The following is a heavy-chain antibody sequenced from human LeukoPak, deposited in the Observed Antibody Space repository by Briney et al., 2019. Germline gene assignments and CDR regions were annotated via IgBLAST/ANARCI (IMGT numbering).Heavy chain of an antibody. D-gene: IGHD4-17*01. CDR1: GYTFTSYG. V-gene: IGHV1-18*04. Sequence: ASVKVSCKASGYTFTSYGISWVRQAPGQGLEWMGWISAYNGNTNYAQKLQGRVTMTTDTSTSTAYMELRSLRSDDTAVYYCARSNGDYVPWYFDYWGQGTLVTVSS. J-gene: IGHJ4*02. CDR2: ISAYNGNT. CDR3: ARSNGDYVPWYFDY.